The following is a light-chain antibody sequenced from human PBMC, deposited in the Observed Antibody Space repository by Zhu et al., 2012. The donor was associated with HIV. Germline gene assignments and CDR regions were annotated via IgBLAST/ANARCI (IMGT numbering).Light chain of an antibody. J-gene: IGKJ1*01. CDR2: KAS. V-gene: IGKV1-5*03. CDR1: QSISTW. CDR3: QQYESYPWT. Sequence: DIQMTQSPSTLSASVGDRVMITCRASQSISTWLAWYQQKPGKAPKLLIYKASNLKSGVPSRFSGSGSGTDFTLTISSLQAEDFATYYCQQYESYPWTFGQGTRVEIK.